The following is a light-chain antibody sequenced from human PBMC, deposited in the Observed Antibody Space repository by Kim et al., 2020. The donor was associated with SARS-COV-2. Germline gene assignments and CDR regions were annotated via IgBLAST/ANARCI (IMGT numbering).Light chain of an antibody. V-gene: IGKV3-15*01. CDR2: GAS. CDR1: QSVNSN. CDR3: QQYNSWPPYT. J-gene: IGKJ2*01. Sequence: GSPGERATLSCRASQSVNSNLAWYQQKPGQAPRLLIYGASTRATGIPARFSGSGSGTEFTLTISSLQSEDFAVYYCQQYNSWPPYTFGQGTKLEI.